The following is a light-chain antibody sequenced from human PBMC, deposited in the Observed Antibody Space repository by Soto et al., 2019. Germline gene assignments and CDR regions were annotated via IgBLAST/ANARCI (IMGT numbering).Light chain of an antibody. Sequence: QSVLTKPPSVSGAPGQRVTISCTGSSSNIGAGYNVQWYQQLPGTAPKLFIYHSTNRPSGVPDRFSASKSGTSASLTITGLQAEDEADYYCQSFDLSVSWVFGGGTKLTVL. CDR3: QSFDLSVSWV. CDR1: SSNIGAGYN. CDR2: HST. V-gene: IGLV1-40*01. J-gene: IGLJ3*02.